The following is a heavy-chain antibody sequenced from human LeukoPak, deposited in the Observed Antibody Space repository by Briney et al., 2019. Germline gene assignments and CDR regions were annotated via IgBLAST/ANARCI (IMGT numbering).Heavy chain of an antibody. CDR3: TTMMVAASYP. V-gene: IGHV3-15*01. CDR1: GFSLNNAW. Sequence: PGESLRLSCAASGFSLNNAWMSWVRQAPGKGLEWVGRIKSKIDGGTIDYAAPVRGRFTISRDDAKNTLYLQMNSLKIEDTAVYYCTTMMVAASYPWGQGTLVTVSS. D-gene: IGHD2-15*01. CDR2: IKSKIDGGTI. J-gene: IGHJ5*02.